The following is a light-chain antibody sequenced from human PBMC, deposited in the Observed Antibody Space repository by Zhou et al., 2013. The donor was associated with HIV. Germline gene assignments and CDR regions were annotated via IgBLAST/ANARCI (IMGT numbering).Light chain of an antibody. V-gene: IGKV3D-15*01. Sequence: EIVMTQSPATLSVSPGERATISCRASQSISSHLAWYQHKPGQAPRLLIYDASARATGVPAKFSGSGSETEFTLTVSSLQSEDFAVYYCQQYGSSPLTFGGGTKVELK. CDR3: QQYGSSPLT. CDR2: DAS. CDR1: QSISSH. J-gene: IGKJ4*01.